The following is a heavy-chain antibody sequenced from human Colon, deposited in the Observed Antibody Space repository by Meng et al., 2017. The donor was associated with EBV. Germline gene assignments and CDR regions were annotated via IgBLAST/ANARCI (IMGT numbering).Heavy chain of an antibody. V-gene: IGHV4-34*01. J-gene: IGHJ4*02. CDR2: IDDSGNI. D-gene: IGHD3-22*01. CDR3: ARSRWLLLQL. Sequence: QVQLQQRGAGLLQTSETLSLTCTVYGGPFSGFYWTWIRQSPGKGLEWIGEIDDSGNIIYNPSLKSRVTISGDTSKNQFSLNVSSVTAADTAVYYCARSRWLLLQLWGQGTLVTVSS. CDR1: GGPFSGFY.